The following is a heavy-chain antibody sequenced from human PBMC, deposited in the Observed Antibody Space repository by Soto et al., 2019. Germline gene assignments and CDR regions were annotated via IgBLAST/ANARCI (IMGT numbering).Heavy chain of an antibody. V-gene: IGHV3-7*03. CDR1: GFTFSSYW. CDR3: SMVSRGAAGGSS. D-gene: IGHD6-13*01. CDR2: IKQDGSEK. Sequence: EVRLVESGGGLVQPGGSLRLSCVASGFTFSSYWMSWARQVPGRGLEWLAKIKQDGSEKNYVDSVRGRFSISRDNAESSLYLEMNSLRADDTAVYFCSMVSRGAAGGSSWGQGTLVTVSS. J-gene: IGHJ5*02.